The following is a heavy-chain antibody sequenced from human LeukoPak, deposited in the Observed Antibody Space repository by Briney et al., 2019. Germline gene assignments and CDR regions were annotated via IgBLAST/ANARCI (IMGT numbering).Heavy chain of an antibody. CDR3: ARAGAAVTMFFDL. CDR1: GGTFSSYA. CDR2: IIPIFGTT. Sequence: ASVKVSCKASGGTFSSYAITWVRQAPGQGLEWMGGIIPIFGTTNYAQKFQGRVTLTTDTSTSTAYMELRSLTSDDTALYYCARAGAAVTMFFDLWGQGTLVTVSS. D-gene: IGHD4-17*01. V-gene: IGHV1-69*05. J-gene: IGHJ4*02.